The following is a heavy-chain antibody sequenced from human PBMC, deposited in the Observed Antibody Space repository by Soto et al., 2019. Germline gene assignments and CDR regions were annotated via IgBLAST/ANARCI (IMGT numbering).Heavy chain of an antibody. D-gene: IGHD7-27*01. J-gene: IGHJ4*02. CDR1: GYTFTSYA. CDR2: INAGNGNT. CDR3: ARDPTGVYYFDY. V-gene: IGHV1-3*01. Sequence: QVQLVQSGAEVKKPGASVKVSCKASGYTFTSYAMHWVRQAPGQRLEWMGWINAGNGNTKYSQKFQGRVTITRDTSESTAYRELSSLRSEDTAVYYCARDPTGVYYFDYWGQGILVTVSS.